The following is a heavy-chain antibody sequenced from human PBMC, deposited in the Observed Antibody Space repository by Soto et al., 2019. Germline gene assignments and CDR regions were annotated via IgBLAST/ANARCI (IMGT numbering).Heavy chain of an antibody. CDR2: IIPIFGTA. J-gene: IGHJ3*02. CDR1: GGTFSSYA. V-gene: IGHV1-69*06. Sequence: QVQLVQSGAEVKKPGSSVKVSCKASGGTFSSYAISWVRQAPGQGLEWMGGIIPIFGTANYAQKLQGRVTMTTDTSTSTAYMEMRSLRSDDTAVYYCASPNLDDAFGIWGQGTMVTVSS. D-gene: IGHD1-1*01. CDR3: ASPNLDDAFGI.